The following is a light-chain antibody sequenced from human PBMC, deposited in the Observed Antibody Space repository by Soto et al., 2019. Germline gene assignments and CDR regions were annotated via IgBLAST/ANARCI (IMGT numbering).Light chain of an antibody. V-gene: IGKV1-5*03. CDR1: QSISSW. CDR3: QQYHNWPA. J-gene: IGKJ1*01. Sequence: DIQMTQSPSTLSASVGDRVTITCRASQSISSWLAWYQQKPGKAPKLLIYKASSLESGVPARFSGSGSGTEFTLTISSLQSEDFAVYYCQQYHNWPAFGQGTKVDI. CDR2: KAS.